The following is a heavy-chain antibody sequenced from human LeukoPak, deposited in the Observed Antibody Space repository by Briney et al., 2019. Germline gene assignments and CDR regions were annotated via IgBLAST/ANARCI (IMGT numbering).Heavy chain of an antibody. CDR3: AKNGDRGAYCTGGTCYPYFYYYMDV. CDR2: ISGSGGST. Sequence: GGSLRLSCAASGFTFSSYAMSWVRQAPGKGLEWVSAISGSGGSTYYADSVKGRFTISRDNSKNTLYLQMNSLRAEDTAVYYCAKNGDRGAYCTGGTCYPYFYYYMDVWGKGTTVTI. CDR1: GFTFSSYA. J-gene: IGHJ6*03. D-gene: IGHD2-15*01. V-gene: IGHV3-23*01.